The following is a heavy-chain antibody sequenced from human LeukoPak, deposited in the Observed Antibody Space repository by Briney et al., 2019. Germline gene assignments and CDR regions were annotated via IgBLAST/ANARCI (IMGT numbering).Heavy chain of an antibody. Sequence: SETLSLTRTVSGDSIRSFYWSWIRQPPGEGLEWIGYIYYSGSTNYNPSLKSRVTLSVDTSKDQLSLKLASVTTADTAVYYCAKGGTPMVADYWGQGTLVTVSS. D-gene: IGHD5-18*01. CDR2: IYYSGST. CDR1: GDSIRSFY. J-gene: IGHJ4*02. V-gene: IGHV4-59*01. CDR3: AKGGTPMVADY.